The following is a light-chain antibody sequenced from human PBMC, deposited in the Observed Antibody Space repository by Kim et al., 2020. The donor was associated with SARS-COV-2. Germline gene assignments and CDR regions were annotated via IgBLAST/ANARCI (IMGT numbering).Light chain of an antibody. J-gene: IGKJ2*01. CDR1: QGVGSR. Sequence: DVQMTQSPCSVSASVGDRVTITCRASQGVGSRVAWYQQKPGKAPKLLIFAANNLQSGVPSRFSGSGFGTDFTLTISSLQPEDFATYYCQQANNFPYTFGQGTKLEI. CDR3: QQANNFPYT. V-gene: IGKV1-12*01. CDR2: AAN.